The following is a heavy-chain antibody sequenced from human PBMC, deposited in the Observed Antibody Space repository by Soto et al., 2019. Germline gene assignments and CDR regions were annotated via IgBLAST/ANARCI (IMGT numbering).Heavy chain of an antibody. D-gene: IGHD3-22*01. CDR3: ARSDPFYDSTSYPLDY. J-gene: IGHJ4*02. V-gene: IGHV1-18*01. Sequence: QVQLVQSGPAVKKPGASVKVSCQASGYIFSNFGLSWVRQGPGQGLEWMGWIGASNGLTNYPRKFQGRVSISTDRSTTTAYMEVRSLTSDDTAVYYCARSDPFYDSTSYPLDYWGQGTLVTVSS. CDR1: GYIFSNFG. CDR2: IGASNGLT.